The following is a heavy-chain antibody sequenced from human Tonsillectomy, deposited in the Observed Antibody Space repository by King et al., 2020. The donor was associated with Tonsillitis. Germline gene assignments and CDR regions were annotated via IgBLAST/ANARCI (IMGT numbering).Heavy chain of an antibody. V-gene: IGHV3-33*05. Sequence: VQLVESGGGVVQPGTSLRLSCAASGFTLRTYGMHWVRQAPGKGLEWVAFISYDGSNKYYEDSVKGRFTISRDNSKNTLYLQMNRLRAEDTAVYYCARHPDVGWYFNYWGQGTLVTVSS. CDR2: ISYDGSNK. J-gene: IGHJ4*02. CDR3: ARHPDVGWYFNY. D-gene: IGHD6-19*01. CDR1: GFTLRTYG.